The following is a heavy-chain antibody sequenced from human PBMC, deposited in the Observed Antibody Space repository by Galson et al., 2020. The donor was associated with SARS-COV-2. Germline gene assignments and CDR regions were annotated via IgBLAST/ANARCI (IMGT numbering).Heavy chain of an antibody. CDR2: IRSKAYGGTT. Sequence: GESLKISCTASGFTFGDYAMSWFRQAPGKGLEWVGFIRSKAYGGTTEYAASVKGRFTISRDDSKSIAYLQMNSLKTEDTAVYYCTRDRASDDYYYGMDVWGQGTTVTVSS. D-gene: IGHD2-21*01. CDR1: GFTFGDYA. J-gene: IGHJ6*02. V-gene: IGHV3-49*03. CDR3: TRDRASDDYYYGMDV.